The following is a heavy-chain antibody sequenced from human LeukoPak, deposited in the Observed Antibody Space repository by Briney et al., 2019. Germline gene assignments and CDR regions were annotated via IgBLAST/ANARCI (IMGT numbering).Heavy chain of an antibody. CDR2: IRKKGFGGTT. Sequence: GGSLRLSCTASGFTFGDYAMTWVRQAPGKGLEWVGFIRKKGFGGTTESAASVKGRFTISRDDSNSIAYLQMNSLKTEDTAVYYCARANCVNGVCYHFDYWGQGTLVTVSS. V-gene: IGHV3-49*04. CDR3: ARANCVNGVCYHFDY. D-gene: IGHD2-8*01. J-gene: IGHJ4*02. CDR1: GFTFGDYA.